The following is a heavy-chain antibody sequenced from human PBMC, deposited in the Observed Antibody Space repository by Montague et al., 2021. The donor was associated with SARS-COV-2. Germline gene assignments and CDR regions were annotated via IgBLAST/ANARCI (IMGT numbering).Heavy chain of an antibody. CDR2: IYYSGST. CDR3: ATYYDILTGYYIDAFDI. Sequence: SEILSLTCTVSGGSISSSSYYWGWIRQPLGKGLEWIGSIYYSGSTYYNPSLESRVTISVDTSKNQFSLKLSSVTAADTAVYYCATYYDILTGYYIDAFDIWGQGTMVTVSS. J-gene: IGHJ3*02. D-gene: IGHD3-9*01. CDR1: GGSISSSSYY. V-gene: IGHV4-39*01.